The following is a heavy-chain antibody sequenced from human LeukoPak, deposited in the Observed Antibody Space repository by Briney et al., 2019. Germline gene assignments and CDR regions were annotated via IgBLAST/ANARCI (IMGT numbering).Heavy chain of an antibody. J-gene: IGHJ6*02. CDR3: ARDVVVAANPAGYYYYGMDV. CDR1: GGSISSADYY. D-gene: IGHD2-15*01. V-gene: IGHV4-31*11. Sequence: SETLSLTCAVSGGSISSADYYWSWIRQSPGKGLEWIGYIYYSGSTYYNPSLKSRVTISVDTSKNQFSLKLSSVTAADTAVYYCARDVVVAANPAGYYYYGMDVWGQGTTVTVSS. CDR2: IYYSGST.